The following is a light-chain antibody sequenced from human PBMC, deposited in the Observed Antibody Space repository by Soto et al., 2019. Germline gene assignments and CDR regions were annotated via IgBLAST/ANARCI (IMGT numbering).Light chain of an antibody. V-gene: IGLV2-14*01. CDR1: RSDVGGYNY. Sequence: QSALTQPASVSGSPGQSINISCTGSRSDVGGYNYVSWYQQHPGKAPKLMIYEVSNRPSGVSNRFSGSKAGNTASLTISGLQADDEADYYCSSYTRTTLVVFGGGTKLTVL. CDR2: EVS. J-gene: IGLJ2*01. CDR3: SSYTRTTLVV.